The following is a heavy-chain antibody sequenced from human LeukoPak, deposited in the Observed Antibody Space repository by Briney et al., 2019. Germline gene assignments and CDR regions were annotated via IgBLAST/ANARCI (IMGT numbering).Heavy chain of an antibody. Sequence: GGSLRLSCTASGFTFSTYSMNWVRQAPGKGLEWVSYISSSGSTIFYADSVKGRFTISRDNAKKSLYLQMNSLRAEDTAVYYCVVSIAGTYDYWGQGTLVTVSS. CDR3: VVSIAGTYDY. J-gene: IGHJ4*02. CDR2: ISSSGSTI. D-gene: IGHD1-20*01. V-gene: IGHV3-48*04. CDR1: GFTFSTYS.